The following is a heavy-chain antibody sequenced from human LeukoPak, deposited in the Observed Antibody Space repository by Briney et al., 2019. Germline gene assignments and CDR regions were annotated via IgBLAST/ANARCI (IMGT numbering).Heavy chain of an antibody. V-gene: IGHV4-34*01. CDR3: ARGLWFGELLSGGFDY. D-gene: IGHD3-10*01. CDR2: INHSGST. CDR1: GGSFSGYY. Sequence: SETLSLTCAVYGGSFSGYYWSWIRQPPGKGLEWMGEINHSGSTNYNPSLKSRATISVDTSKNQFSLKLSSVTAEDTAVYYCARGLWFGELLSGGFDYWGQGTLVTVSS. J-gene: IGHJ4*02.